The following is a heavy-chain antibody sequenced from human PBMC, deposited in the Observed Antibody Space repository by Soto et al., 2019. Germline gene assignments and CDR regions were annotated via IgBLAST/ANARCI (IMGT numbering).Heavy chain of an antibody. CDR3: GRESYADGYNSGWFDP. Sequence: GGSLRLSCADSGFTFSSYSMNWVRQAPGKGLEWVSYISSSSRTIYCADSVKGRFTISRDNAKNSLYLQMNSLRAEDTAVYYCGRESYADGYNSGWFDPWGQGTLLTVSS. CDR1: GFTFSSYS. V-gene: IGHV3-48*01. CDR2: ISSSSRTI. J-gene: IGHJ5*02. D-gene: IGHD5-12*01.